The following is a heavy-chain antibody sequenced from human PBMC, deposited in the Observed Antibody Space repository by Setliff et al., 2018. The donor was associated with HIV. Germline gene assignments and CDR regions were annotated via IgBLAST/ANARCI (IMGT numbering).Heavy chain of an antibody. Sequence: SETLSLTCAVYGGSFSEYYWSWIRQSPGKGLEWIGEINHSGSTHYNPPLKSRATISVDTSKNQFSLRLNSVTAADTAVYYCARRTLGSGRFDPWGQGTLVTVSS. J-gene: IGHJ5*02. CDR1: GGSFSEYY. D-gene: IGHD6-19*01. CDR2: INHSGST. CDR3: ARRTLGSGRFDP. V-gene: IGHV4-34*01.